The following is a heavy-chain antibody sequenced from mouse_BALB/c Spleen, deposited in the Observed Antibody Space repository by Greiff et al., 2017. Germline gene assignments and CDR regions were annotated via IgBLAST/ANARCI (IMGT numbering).Heavy chain of an antibody. D-gene: IGHD2-1*01. CDR1: GDSITSGY. V-gene: IGHV3-8*02. J-gene: IGHJ4*01. Sequence: VHVKQSGPSLVKPSQTLSLTCSVTGDSITSGYWNWIRKFPGNKLEYMGYISYSGSTYYNPSLKSRISITRDTSKNQYYLQLNSVTTEDTATYYCARSDYGNYVSYYYAMDYWGQGTSVTVSS. CDR3: ARSDYGNYVSYYYAMDY. CDR2: ISYSGST.